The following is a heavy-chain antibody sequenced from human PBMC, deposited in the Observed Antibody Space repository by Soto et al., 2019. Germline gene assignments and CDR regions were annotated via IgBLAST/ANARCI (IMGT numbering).Heavy chain of an antibody. CDR2: IHHIGAT. Sequence: QVRLQESGPGLVKPSGTLSLTCLVSGGSMSSPNWWTWVRQAPVKGLEWIAEIHHIGATNYSPSLKSRAVISIDKSNNQFSLQLTSVTAADTAVYYCATGSPYYYGSGGMWDSWGRGALVTVSS. V-gene: IGHV4-4*02. CDR3: ATGSPYYYGSGGMWDS. J-gene: IGHJ4*02. CDR1: GGSMSSPNW. D-gene: IGHD3-10*01.